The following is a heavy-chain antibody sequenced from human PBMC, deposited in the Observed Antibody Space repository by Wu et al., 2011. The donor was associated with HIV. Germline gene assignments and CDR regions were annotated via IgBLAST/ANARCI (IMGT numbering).Heavy chain of an antibody. V-gene: IGHV1-69*14. Sequence: VQLVQSGAEVKKPGSSVKVSCKASGGTFSGHAMSWVRQAPGQGLEWMGGMVPMFGRQDYAQKFQGRITVTANTSIGTAYLEMTNMRSEDTAVYYCATAPPQFCTTSRCVGYWFDPWGQGTLVTVSS. D-gene: IGHD2-2*01. CDR3: ATAPPQFCTTSRCVGYWFDP. CDR1: GGTFSGHA. J-gene: IGHJ5*02. CDR2: MVPMFGRQ.